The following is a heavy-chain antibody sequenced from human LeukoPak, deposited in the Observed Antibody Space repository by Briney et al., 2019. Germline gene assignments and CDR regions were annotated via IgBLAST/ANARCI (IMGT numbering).Heavy chain of an antibody. CDR2: INPNSGGT. D-gene: IGHD6-13*01. J-gene: IGHJ6*03. Sequence: ASVKVSCKASGYTFTGYYMHWVRQAPGQGLDWMGRINPNSGGTNYAQKFQGRVTMTRDTSISTAYMELSRLRSDDTAVYYCARVLAGSSSPMDVWGKGTTVTVSS. CDR1: GYTFTGYY. V-gene: IGHV1-2*06. CDR3: ARVLAGSSSPMDV.